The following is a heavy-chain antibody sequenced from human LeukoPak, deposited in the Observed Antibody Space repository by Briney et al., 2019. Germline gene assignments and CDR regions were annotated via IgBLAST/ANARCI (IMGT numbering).Heavy chain of an antibody. CDR3: AIMHGYYDGSGFWVQ. CDR2: ISPSGDRT. CDR1: GCTFSSYA. Sequence: GGSLRLSCAASGCTFSSYAMSWVRQAPGKGLEWVSFISPSGDRTSNADSVEGRFTISRDNTRNTLYLQMNSLRDEDTGVYYCAIMHGYYDGSGFWVQWGQGTLVTVSS. D-gene: IGHD3-22*01. V-gene: IGHV3-23*01. J-gene: IGHJ4*02.